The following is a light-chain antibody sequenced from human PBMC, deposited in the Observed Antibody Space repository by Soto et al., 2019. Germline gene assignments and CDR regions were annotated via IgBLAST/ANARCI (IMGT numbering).Light chain of an antibody. J-gene: IGLJ2*01. CDR1: SSNNGSNT. Sequence: QSVLTQPPSASGTPGQRVTISCSGSSSNNGSNTVNWYHQLPGTAPKLLISSNNQRPSGVPDRFSGSKSGTSASLAISGLQAEYEADYYCAVWDDSLNGVVFGGGTKLTVL. CDR2: SNN. V-gene: IGLV1-44*01. CDR3: AVWDDSLNGVV.